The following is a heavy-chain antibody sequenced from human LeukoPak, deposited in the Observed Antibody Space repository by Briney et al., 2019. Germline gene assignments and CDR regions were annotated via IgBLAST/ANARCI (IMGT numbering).Heavy chain of an antibody. Sequence: PSETLSLTCTVSGGSVSSGTYYWSWIRQPVWKGLEWIGRIYTSGSTTYLPSLKSRVTISMDTTKNQVSLNLTSVTAADTAMYFCARGLRTGTTRTWGQGTLVTVSS. CDR2: IYTSGST. D-gene: IGHD1-1*01. J-gene: IGHJ5*02. CDR3: ARGLRTGTTRT. V-gene: IGHV4-61*02. CDR1: GGSVSSGTYY.